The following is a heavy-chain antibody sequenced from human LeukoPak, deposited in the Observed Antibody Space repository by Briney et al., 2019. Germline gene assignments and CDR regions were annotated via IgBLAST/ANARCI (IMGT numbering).Heavy chain of an antibody. D-gene: IGHD3-10*01. CDR2: ISGDGDST. Sequence: PGGSLRLSCAASGFTFDDYAVHWVRQAPGKGLEWVSLISGDGDSTYFADSVKGRFTISRDNSKNSLYLQMNSLRTEDTALYYCAKGGRSGTYYNRFDNWGQGTLVTVSS. V-gene: IGHV3-43*02. CDR3: AKGGRSGTYYNRFDN. CDR1: GFTFDDYA. J-gene: IGHJ4*02.